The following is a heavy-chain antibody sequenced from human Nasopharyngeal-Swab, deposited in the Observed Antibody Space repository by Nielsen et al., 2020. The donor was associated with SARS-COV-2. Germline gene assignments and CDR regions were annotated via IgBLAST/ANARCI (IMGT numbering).Heavy chain of an antibody. CDR1: GGTFSSYA. V-gene: IGHV1-69*04. D-gene: IGHD3-16*01. J-gene: IGHJ4*02. CDR2: IIPILGIA. CDR3: ARDRRNGWGYFDY. Sequence: VKVSCKASGGTFSSYAISWVRQAPGQGLEWMGRIIPILGIANYAQKFQGRVTITADKSTSTAYMELSSLRSEDTAVYYCARDRRNGWGYFDYWGQGTLVTVSS.